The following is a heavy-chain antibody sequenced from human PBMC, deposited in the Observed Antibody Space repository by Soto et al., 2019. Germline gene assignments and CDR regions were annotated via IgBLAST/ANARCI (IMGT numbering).Heavy chain of an antibody. CDR2: IIPILGIA. CDR3: ARGCCSSTSCYMMGNWFNP. D-gene: IGHD2-2*02. V-gene: IGHV1-69*02. J-gene: IGHJ5*02. CDR1: GGTFSSYT. Sequence: ASVKVSCKASGGTFSSYTISWVRQAPGQGLEWMGRIIPILGIANYAQKYQGRVTITADKSTSTAYMELSSLRSEDTAVYYSARGCCSSTSCYMMGNWFNPGGEATLATISS.